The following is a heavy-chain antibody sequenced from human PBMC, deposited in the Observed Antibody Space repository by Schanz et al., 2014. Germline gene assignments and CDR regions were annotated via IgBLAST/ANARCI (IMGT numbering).Heavy chain of an antibody. J-gene: IGHJ4*02. CDR1: GFTFSSYG. V-gene: IGHV3-30*18. D-gene: IGHD2-2*01. Sequence: QVQLVESGGGVVQFGRSLRLSCVASGFTFSSYGMHWVRQAPGKGLEWVAAMSYDGSIKYYGDSVKGRFTISRDNSKNTLYLHMNTLRSEDTAVYYCAKDSTHIDIVLVPTALDYWGQGTLVTVSA. CDR2: MSYDGSIK. CDR3: AKDSTHIDIVLVPTALDY.